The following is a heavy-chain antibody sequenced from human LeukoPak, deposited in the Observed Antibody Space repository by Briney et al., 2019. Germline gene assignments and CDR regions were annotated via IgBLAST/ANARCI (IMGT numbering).Heavy chain of an antibody. CDR3: ARVSAYQLLSNYYYMDV. J-gene: IGHJ6*03. CDR1: GYTFTGYY. CDR2: INPNSGGE. D-gene: IGHD2-2*01. V-gene: IGHV1-2*02. Sequence: ASVKVSCKASGYTFTGYYMHWVRQAPGQGLEWMGWINPNSGGENYAQKFQGRVTMTRDTSISTAYMELSRLRSDDTAVYYCARVSAYQLLSNYYYMDVWDKGTTVTVSS.